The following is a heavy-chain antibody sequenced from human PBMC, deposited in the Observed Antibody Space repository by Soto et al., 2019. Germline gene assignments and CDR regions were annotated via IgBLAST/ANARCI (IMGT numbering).Heavy chain of an antibody. V-gene: IGHV1-18*01. CDR1: RYTFTSYG. CDR3: ARVAGNPIYYYYGMDV. J-gene: IGHJ6*02. Sequence: GASVKVSCKASRYTFTSYGISWVRQAPGQGLEWMGWISAYNGNTNYAQKLQGRVTMTTDTSTSTAYMELRSLRPDDTAVYYCARVAGNPIYYYYGMDVWGQGTTVTVSS. CDR2: ISAYNGNT.